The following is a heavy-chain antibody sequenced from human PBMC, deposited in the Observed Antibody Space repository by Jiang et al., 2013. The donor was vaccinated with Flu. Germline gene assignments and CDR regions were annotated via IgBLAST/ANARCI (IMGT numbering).Heavy chain of an antibody. CDR2: ISYDGSNK. CDR3: ARSPQLRYFDWLEDWFDP. J-gene: IGHJ5*02. V-gene: IGHV3-30-3*01. Sequence: VQLVESGGGVVQPGRSLRLSCAASGFTFSSYAMHWVRQAPGKGLEWVAVISYDGSNKYYADSVKGRFTISRDNSKNTLYLQMNSLRAEDTAVYYCARSPQLRYFDWLEDWFDPWAREPGHRLL. D-gene: IGHD3-9*01. CDR1: GFTFSSYA.